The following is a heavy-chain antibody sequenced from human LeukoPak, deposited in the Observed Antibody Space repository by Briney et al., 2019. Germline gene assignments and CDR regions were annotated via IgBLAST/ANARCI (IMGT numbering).Heavy chain of an antibody. CDR2: IYYSGST. V-gene: IGHV4-59*08. CDR1: DGSISNYY. Sequence: PSETLSLTCTVSDGSISNYYWSWIRQPPGKGLEWVGYIYYSGSTNYNPSLKRRVTISVDTSKNQFSLKLSSVTAADTAVYYCARNAAVATSRSWFDPWGQGTLVTVSS. J-gene: IGHJ5*02. CDR3: ARNAAVATSRSWFDP. D-gene: IGHD6-19*01.